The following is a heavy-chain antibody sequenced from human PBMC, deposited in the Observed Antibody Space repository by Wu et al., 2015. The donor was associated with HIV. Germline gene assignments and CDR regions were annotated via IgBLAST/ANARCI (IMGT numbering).Heavy chain of an antibody. CDR1: GGTFSSYA. V-gene: IGHV1-69*13. CDR3: ARDPQPISGDGRGTAFDI. J-gene: IGHJ3*02. Sequence: QVQLVQSGAEVKKPGSSVKVSCKASGGTFSSYAISWVRQAPGQGLEWMGRIIPIFGTANYAQKFQGRVTITADESTSTAYMELSSLRSEDTAVYYCARDPQPISGDGRGTAFDIWGQGTMVTVSS. CDR2: IIPIFGTA. D-gene: IGHD2-21*02.